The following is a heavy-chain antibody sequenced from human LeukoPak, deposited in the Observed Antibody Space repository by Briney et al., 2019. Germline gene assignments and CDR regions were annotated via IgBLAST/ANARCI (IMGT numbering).Heavy chain of an antibody. Sequence: PGGSLTLSCPASGFTFSNYAMHWVRRAPGKGLEWVSTISGSGGSTYYADSVKGRFTISRDNSKNTLYLQMNSLRAEDTAVYYCARPGGCSGDSCYFDCWARGTLVTVSS. CDR3: ARPGGCSGDSCYFDC. V-gene: IGHV3-23*01. J-gene: IGHJ4*02. CDR1: GFTFSNYA. D-gene: IGHD2-15*01. CDR2: ISGSGGST.